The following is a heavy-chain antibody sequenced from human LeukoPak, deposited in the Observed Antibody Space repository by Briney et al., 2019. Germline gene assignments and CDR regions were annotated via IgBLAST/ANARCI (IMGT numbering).Heavy chain of an antibody. CDR3: TRVGDFWSGYTALGFDP. Sequence: GGSLRLSCTASGFTFGDYAMSWFRQAPGKGLEWVGFIRSKAYGGTTEYAASVKGRFTISRDDSKSIAYLQMDSLKTEDTAVYYCTRVGDFWSGYTALGFDPWGQGTLVTVSS. J-gene: IGHJ5*02. CDR2: IRSKAYGGTT. D-gene: IGHD3-3*01. V-gene: IGHV3-49*03. CDR1: GFTFGDYA.